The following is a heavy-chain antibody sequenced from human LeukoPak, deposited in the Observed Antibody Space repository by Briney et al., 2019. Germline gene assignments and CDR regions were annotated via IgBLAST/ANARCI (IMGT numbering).Heavy chain of an antibody. D-gene: IGHD5-12*01. CDR3: ARDKGYSGYGYFDY. V-gene: IGHV4-59*01. CDR2: IYYSGST. J-gene: IGHJ4*02. Sequence: PSETLSLTCTVSGGSISSYYWSWIRQPPGKGLEWIGYIYYSGSTNYNPSLKSRVTISVDTSKNQFSLKLSSVTAADTAVYYCARDKGYSGYGYFDYWGRGTLVTVSS. CDR1: GGSISSYY.